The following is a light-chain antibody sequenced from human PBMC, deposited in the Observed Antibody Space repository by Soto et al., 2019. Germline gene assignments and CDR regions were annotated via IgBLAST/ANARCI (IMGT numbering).Light chain of an antibody. Sequence: QSVLTQPASVSGSPGQSITISCTGTSSDVGGFNFVSWYQQHPGKAPQLIIYDVSNRPSGVSNRFSGSKSGNTASLTISGLQAEDEADYSCSSYRSSSTLGVFGTRTKVTVL. CDR3: SSYRSSSTLGV. V-gene: IGLV2-14*01. CDR2: DVS. J-gene: IGLJ1*01. CDR1: SSDVGGFNF.